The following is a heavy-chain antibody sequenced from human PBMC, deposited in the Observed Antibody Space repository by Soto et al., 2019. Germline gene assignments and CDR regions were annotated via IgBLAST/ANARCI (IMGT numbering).Heavy chain of an antibody. CDR2: ISSSSSYI. CDR1: GFTFSSYS. J-gene: IGHJ6*03. V-gene: IGHV3-21*01. Sequence: PGGSLRLSCAASGFTFSSYSMNWVRQAPGKGLEWVSSISSSSSYIYYADSVKGRFTISRDNAKNSLYLQMNSLRAEDTAVYYCAGTYSPTPYYYMDVWGKGTTVTVSS. CDR3: AGTYSPTPYYYMDV. D-gene: IGHD4-4*01.